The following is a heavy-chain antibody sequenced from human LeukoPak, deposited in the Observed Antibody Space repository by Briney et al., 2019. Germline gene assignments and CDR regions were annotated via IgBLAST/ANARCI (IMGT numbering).Heavy chain of an antibody. V-gene: IGHV4-34*01. D-gene: IGHD1-26*01. CDR2: INHSGST. CDR3: AREGSQSASGTYPGND. CDR1: GGSFSGYY. J-gene: IGHJ4*02. Sequence: SETLSLTCAVYGGSFSGYYWSWIRQPPGKGLEWIGEINHSGSTNYNPSLKSRVTISVDTSKNQFSLKLSSVTAADTAVYYCAREGSQSASGTYPGNDWGQGTLVTVSS.